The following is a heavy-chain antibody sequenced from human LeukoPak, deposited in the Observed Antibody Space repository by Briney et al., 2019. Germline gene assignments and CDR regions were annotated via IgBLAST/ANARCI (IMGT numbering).Heavy chain of an antibody. CDR2: IHPGDSDT. CDR1: GYTFTNYW. Sequence: GESLKISCKGSGYTFTNYWIGWVRQMPGKGLEWMGIIHPGDSDTRYSPSFQGQVTISADKSISTAYLQWSSLKASDTAMYYCARHQFSSTSSSMDVWGKGTTVTVSS. J-gene: IGHJ6*03. CDR3: ARHQFSSTSSSMDV. V-gene: IGHV5-51*01. D-gene: IGHD2-2*01.